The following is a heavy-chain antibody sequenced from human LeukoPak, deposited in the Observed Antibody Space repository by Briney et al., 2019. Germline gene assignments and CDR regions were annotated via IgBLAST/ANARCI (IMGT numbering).Heavy chain of an antibody. J-gene: IGHJ4*02. CDR3: ARDLYGDYAIDY. D-gene: IGHD4-17*01. CDR2: ISGSGSNI. CDR1: GFTFSIYS. Sequence: PGGSLRLSCAASGFTFSIYSMNWARQAPGKGLEWVSSISGSGSNIDYADSMKGRFTISRDNAKNSLYLQMNSLRAEDTAVYYCARDLYGDYAIDYWGQGTLVIVFS. V-gene: IGHV3-21*01.